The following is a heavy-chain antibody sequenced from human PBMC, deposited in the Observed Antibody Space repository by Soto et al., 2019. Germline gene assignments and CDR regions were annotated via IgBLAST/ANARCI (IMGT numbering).Heavy chain of an antibody. CDR2: IYPGDSDT. CDR3: ARLITPADYDFWSGGPGDAFDI. D-gene: IGHD3-3*01. V-gene: IGHV5-51*01. J-gene: IGHJ3*02. Sequence: GESLKISCKGSGYSFTSYWIGWVRQMPGKGLEWMGIIYPGDSDTRYSPSFQGQVTISADKSISTAYLQWSSLKASDTAMYYCARLITPADYDFWSGGPGDAFDIWGQGTMVTVSS. CDR1: GYSFTSYW.